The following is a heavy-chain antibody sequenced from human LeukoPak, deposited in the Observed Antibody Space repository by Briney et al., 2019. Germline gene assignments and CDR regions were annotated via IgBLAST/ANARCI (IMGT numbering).Heavy chain of an antibody. D-gene: IGHD3-10*01. V-gene: IGHV4-38-2*02. CDR3: ARVRGGSGSYNFDY. J-gene: IGHJ4*02. Sequence: SETLSLTCTVSGYSISSGYYWGWIRQPPRKGLEWIGSIYHSGSTYYNPSLKSRVTISVDTSKNQFSLKLSSVTAADTAVYYCARVRGGSGSYNFDYWGQGTLVTVSS. CDR1: GYSISSGYY. CDR2: IYHSGST.